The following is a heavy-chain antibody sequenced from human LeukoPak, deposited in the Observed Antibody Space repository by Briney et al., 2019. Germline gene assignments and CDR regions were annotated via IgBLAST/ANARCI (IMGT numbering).Heavy chain of an antibody. J-gene: IGHJ6*03. D-gene: IGHD2-21*01. CDR3: ARCPYYLYYYMDV. V-gene: IGHV4-59*01. CDR2: IYYSGST. Sequence: SETLSLTCTVSGGSIRSYYWSWIRQPPGKGLEWIGYIYYSGSTNYNPSLKSRVTISVDTSKNQFSLKLSSVTAADTAVYYCARCPYYLYYYMDVWGKGTTVTVSS. CDR1: GGSIRSYY.